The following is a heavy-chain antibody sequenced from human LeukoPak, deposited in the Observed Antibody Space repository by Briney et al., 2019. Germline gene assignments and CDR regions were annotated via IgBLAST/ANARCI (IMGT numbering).Heavy chain of an antibody. CDR3: AKPADLGGLGPLLLGYDV. CDR2: IYYSGST. CDR1: GASISSNY. Sequence: PSETLSLTCTVSGASISSNYWSWIRQPPGKGLEWIGYIYYSGSTNYNPSLKSRVTISVDTSKNQFSLKLSSVTAADTAVYYCAKPADLGGLGPLLLGYDVWGQGTTVTVSS. V-gene: IGHV4-59*08. D-gene: IGHD2/OR15-2a*01. J-gene: IGHJ6*02.